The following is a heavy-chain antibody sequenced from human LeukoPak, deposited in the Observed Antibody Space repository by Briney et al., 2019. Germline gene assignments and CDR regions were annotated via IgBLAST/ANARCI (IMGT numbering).Heavy chain of an antibody. CDR2: INSDGSSS. CDR1: GFTFSSYW. J-gene: IGHJ3*01. Sequence: GGSLRLSCAASGFTFSSYWMHWVRQAPGKGLVWFSRINSDGSSSIYADSVKGRFTISRDNAKNTLYLQLNSLRAEDTAVYYCARDRFAFDVWGQGTMVTVSS. CDR3: ARDRFAFDV. V-gene: IGHV3-74*01.